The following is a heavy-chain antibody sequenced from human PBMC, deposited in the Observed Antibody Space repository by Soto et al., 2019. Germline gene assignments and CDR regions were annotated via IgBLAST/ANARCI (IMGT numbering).Heavy chain of an antibody. CDR1: GGSISSGGYS. J-gene: IGHJ5*01. Sequence: QLQLQESGSGLVKPSETLSLTCAVSGGSISSGGYSWNWIRQPPGKGLEWIGYIFHSGTTYYNPSLKSRVTISVDRSKNHFSLELGSVTAADTAVYYCARGAGTGGDSWGQGTLVTVFS. CDR2: IFHSGTT. V-gene: IGHV4-30-2*01. D-gene: IGHD6-13*01. CDR3: ARGAGTGGDS.